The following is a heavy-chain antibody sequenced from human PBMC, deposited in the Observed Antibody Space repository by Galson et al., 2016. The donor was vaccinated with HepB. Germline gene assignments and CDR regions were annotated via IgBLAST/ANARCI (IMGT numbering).Heavy chain of an antibody. CDR2: ISGSGDTT. J-gene: IGHJ4*02. Sequence: SLRLSCAGTGFTFSTYAMSWVRLAPGKRLEWVSAISGSGDTTYYADSVKGRFSISRDNSKNTLYLQMSSLTAEDTAVYYCAKWSDAAATYWGQGALVTVSS. CDR1: GFTFSTYA. V-gene: IGHV3-23*01. CDR3: AKWSDAAATY. D-gene: IGHD6-13*01.